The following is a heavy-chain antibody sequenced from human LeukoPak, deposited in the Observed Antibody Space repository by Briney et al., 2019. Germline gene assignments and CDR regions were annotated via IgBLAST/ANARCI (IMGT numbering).Heavy chain of an antibody. CDR1: RGTFSSYA. J-gene: IGHJ4*02. CDR3: AREEGSPTNPFIY. D-gene: IGHD2-8*01. CDR2: IIPILGIA. V-gene: IGHV1-69*04. Sequence: SVKVSCKASRGTFSSYAISWLRQAPGQGLEWMGRIIPILGIANYAQKFQGRVTITADKSTSTAYMELSSLRSEDTAVYYCAREEGSPTNPFIYWGQGTLVTVSS.